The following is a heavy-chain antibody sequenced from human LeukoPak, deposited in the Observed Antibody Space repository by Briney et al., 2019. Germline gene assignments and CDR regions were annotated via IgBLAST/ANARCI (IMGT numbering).Heavy chain of an antibody. Sequence: SETLSLTCTVSGGSISSYYWSWIRQPPGKGLEWIGYIYYSGSTNYNPSLKSRVTISIDTSKNQFSLKLSSVTAADTAVYYCARGGSVYSSGWYIYWGQGTLVTVSS. CDR1: GGSISSYY. V-gene: IGHV4-59*12. CDR3: ARGGSVYSSGWYIY. CDR2: IYYSGST. J-gene: IGHJ4*02. D-gene: IGHD6-19*01.